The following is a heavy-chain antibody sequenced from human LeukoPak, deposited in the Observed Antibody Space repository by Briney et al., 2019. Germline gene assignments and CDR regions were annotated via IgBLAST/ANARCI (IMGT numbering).Heavy chain of an antibody. J-gene: IGHJ5*02. CDR2: INHSGST. CDR1: GGSFSGYY. Sequence: SETLSLTCAVYGGSFSGYYWSWIRQPPGKGLERIGEINHSGSTNYNPSLKSRVTISVDTSKNQFSLKLSSVAAADTAVYYCARCHGVVRSANWFDPWGQGTLVTVSS. CDR3: ARCHGVVRSANWFDP. V-gene: IGHV4-34*01. D-gene: IGHD3-3*01.